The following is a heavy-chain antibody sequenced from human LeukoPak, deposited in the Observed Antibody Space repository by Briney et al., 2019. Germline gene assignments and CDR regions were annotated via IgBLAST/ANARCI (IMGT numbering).Heavy chain of an antibody. CDR3: ARTNYVYYDILTGYSHAEYFQH. D-gene: IGHD3-9*01. CDR2: IYYSGST. Sequence: SETLSLTCTVSGGSISSYYWSWIRQPPGKGLEWIGYIYYSGSTNYNPSLKSRVTISVDTSKNQFSLKLSSVTAADTAVYYCARTNYVYYDILTGYSHAEYFQHWGQGTLVTVSS. V-gene: IGHV4-59*08. CDR1: GGSISSYY. J-gene: IGHJ1*01.